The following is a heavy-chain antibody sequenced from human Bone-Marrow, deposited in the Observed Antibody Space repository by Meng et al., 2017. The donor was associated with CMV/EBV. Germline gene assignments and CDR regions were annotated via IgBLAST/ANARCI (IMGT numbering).Heavy chain of an antibody. D-gene: IGHD2-2*01. CDR2: LRYDGSNK. CDR1: GFTFSNYG. CDR3: AKGSTSWLSDAFDS. Sequence: GESLKISCAASGFTFSNYGMHWVRQAPGKGLEWVAFLRYDGSNKYYADSVKGRFTISRDNSKNTLYLQMNSLRAEDTALYYCAKGSTSWLSDAFDSWGQGTMVTVSS. V-gene: IGHV3-30*02. J-gene: IGHJ3*02.